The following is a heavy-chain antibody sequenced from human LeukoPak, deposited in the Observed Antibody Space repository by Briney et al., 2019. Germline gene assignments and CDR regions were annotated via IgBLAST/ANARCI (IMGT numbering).Heavy chain of an antibody. CDR3: ARVASSPLRVWFDP. J-gene: IGHJ5*02. D-gene: IGHD2-2*01. V-gene: IGHV4-59*12. Sequence: PSETLSLTCTVSGGSISSYYWSWIRQPPGKGLEWIGYIYYSGSTNYNPSLKSRVTISVDTSKNQFSLKLSSVTAADTAVYYCARVASSPLRVWFDPWGQGTLVTVSS. CDR1: GGSISSYY. CDR2: IYYSGST.